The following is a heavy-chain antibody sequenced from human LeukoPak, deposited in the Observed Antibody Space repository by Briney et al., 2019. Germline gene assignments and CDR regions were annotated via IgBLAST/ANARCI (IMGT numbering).Heavy chain of an antibody. CDR1: GFTFSSYW. CDR2: IKQDGSEK. D-gene: IGHD2-2*01. CDR3: ARHVWEKNCSSTSCLNWFDP. J-gene: IGHJ5*02. V-gene: IGHV3-7*01. Sequence: GGSLRLSCAASGFTFSSYWMSWVRQAPGKGLEWVANIKQDGSEKYYVDSVKGRFTISRDNAKNSLYLQMNSLRAEDTAVYYCARHVWEKNCSSTSCLNWFDPWGQGTLVTVSS.